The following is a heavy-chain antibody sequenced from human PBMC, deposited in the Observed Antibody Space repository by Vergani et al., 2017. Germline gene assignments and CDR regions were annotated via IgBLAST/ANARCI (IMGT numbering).Heavy chain of an antibody. J-gene: IGHJ6*03. V-gene: IGHV3-9*01. CDR3: ARDPHYGDYADFYYMDV. CDR2: ISWNSGSI. Sequence: EVQLVESGGGLVQPGRSLRLSCAASGFTFDDYAMHWVRQAPGKGLEWVSGISWNSGSIGYVDSVKGRFTISRDNAKNSLYLQMNSLRAEDTAVYYCARDPHYGDYADFYYMDVWGKGTTVTVSS. CDR1: GFTFDDYA. D-gene: IGHD4-17*01.